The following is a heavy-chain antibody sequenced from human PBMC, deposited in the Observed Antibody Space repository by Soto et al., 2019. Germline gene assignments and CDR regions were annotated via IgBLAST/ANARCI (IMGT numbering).Heavy chain of an antibody. V-gene: IGHV3-23*01. CDR2: ISGSGGGT. Sequence: EVQLLDSGGGLVQPGGSLRLSCAASGFTFSSYAMSWVRQAPGKGLEWVSSISGSGGGTYYADSVKGRFTISRDNSKNTLSLQMNSLIAEDTAVYYCAKSRGSESYFNPCDAVDFWGQGKMVTVSS. J-gene: IGHJ3*01. CDR1: GFTFSSYA. D-gene: IGHD3-10*01. CDR3: AKSRGSESYFNPCDAVDF.